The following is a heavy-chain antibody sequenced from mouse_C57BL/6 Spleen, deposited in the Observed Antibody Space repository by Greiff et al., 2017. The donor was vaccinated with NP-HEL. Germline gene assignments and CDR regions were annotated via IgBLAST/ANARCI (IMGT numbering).Heavy chain of an antibody. V-gene: IGHV14-4*01. Sequence: EVQLQQSGAELVRPGASVKLSCTASGFNIKDDYMHWVKQRPEQGLEWIGWIDPENGDTEYASKFQGKATITADTSSNTAYLQLSRLTSEDTAVYFCTTGITTHYYAMDCWGQGTSVTVSS. CDR2: IDPENGDT. J-gene: IGHJ4*01. CDR3: TTGITTHYYAMDC. D-gene: IGHD1-1*01. CDR1: GFNIKDDY.